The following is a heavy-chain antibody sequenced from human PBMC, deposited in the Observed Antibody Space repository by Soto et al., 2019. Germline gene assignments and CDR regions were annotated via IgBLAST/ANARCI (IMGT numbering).Heavy chain of an antibody. CDR1: GGSISSSSYY. V-gene: IGHV4-39*01. J-gene: IGHJ4*02. CDR2: IYYSGST. CDR3: ARSRITMVRGRFFFGD. Sequence: PSETLSLTCTVSGGSISSSSYYWGWIRQPPGKGLEWIGSIYYSGSTYYNPSLKSRVTISVDTSKNQFSLKLSSVTAADTAVHYCARSRITMVRGRFFFGDWGQGTLVTVSS. D-gene: IGHD3-10*01.